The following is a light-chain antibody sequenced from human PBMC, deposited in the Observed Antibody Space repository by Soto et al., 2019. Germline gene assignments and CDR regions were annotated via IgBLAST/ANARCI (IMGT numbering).Light chain of an antibody. Sequence: QPVLTQSSSASASLGSSVKLTCTLSSGHSSYIIAWHQQQPGKAPRYLMKLEGSGSYNKGSGVPDRFSGSSSGADRYLTISNLQFEDEADYYCETWVSKTYFFGTGTKLTVL. CDR1: SGHSSYI. CDR2: LEGSGSY. V-gene: IGLV4-60*02. CDR3: ETWVSKTYF. J-gene: IGLJ1*01.